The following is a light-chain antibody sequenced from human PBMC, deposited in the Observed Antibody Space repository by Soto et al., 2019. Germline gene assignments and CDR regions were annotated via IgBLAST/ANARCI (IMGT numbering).Light chain of an antibody. CDR1: QSVSSN. Sequence: EIVLTQSPGTLSLSPGERATLSCRASQSVSSNYLAWYQQKPGQAPRLLIYDASTRATGVPARFSGGGSGTELTLPITSLKSQDFAVYYCQRYNTWPLSFGGGT. J-gene: IGKJ4*01. V-gene: IGKV3-15*01. CDR3: QRYNTWPLS. CDR2: DAS.